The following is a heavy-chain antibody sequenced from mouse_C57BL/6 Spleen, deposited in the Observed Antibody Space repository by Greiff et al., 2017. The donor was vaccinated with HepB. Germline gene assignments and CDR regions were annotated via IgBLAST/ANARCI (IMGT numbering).Heavy chain of an antibody. Sequence: VQLQQSGPGLVKPSQSLSLTCSVPGYSITSGYYWNWIRQFPGNKLEWMGYISYDGSNNYNPSLKNRISITRDTSKNQFFLKLNSVTTEDTATYYCARDWDDYAMDYWGQGTSVTVSS. CDR1: GYSITSGYY. CDR2: ISYDGSN. V-gene: IGHV3-6*01. J-gene: IGHJ4*01. D-gene: IGHD4-1*01. CDR3: ARDWDDYAMDY.